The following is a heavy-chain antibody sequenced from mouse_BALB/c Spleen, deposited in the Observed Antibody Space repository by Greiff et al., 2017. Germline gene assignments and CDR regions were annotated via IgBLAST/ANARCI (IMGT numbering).Heavy chain of an antibody. V-gene: IGHV5-6-4*01. J-gene: IGHJ3*01. Sequence: EVKLMESGGGLVKPGGSLKLSCAASGFTFSSYTMSWVRQTPEKRLEWVATISSGGSYTYYPDSVKGRFTISRDNAKNTLYLQMSSLKSEDTAMYYCTRGEAYWGQGTLVTVSA. CDR3: TRGEAY. CDR1: GFTFSSYT. CDR2: ISSGGSYT.